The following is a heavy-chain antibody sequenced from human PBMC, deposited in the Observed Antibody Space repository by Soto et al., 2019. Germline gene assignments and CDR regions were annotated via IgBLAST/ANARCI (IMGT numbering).Heavy chain of an antibody. CDR1: GGSISSYY. V-gene: IGHV4-59*01. D-gene: IGHD2-2*01. CDR3: ARVHCSSTSCYLSRYYYMDV. J-gene: IGHJ6*03. CDR2: IYYSGST. Sequence: SETLSLTCTVSGGSISSYYWSWIRQPPGKGLEWIGYIYYSGSTNYNPSLKSRVTISVDTSKNQFSLKLSSVTAADTAVYYCARVHCSSTSCYLSRYYYMDVWGKETTVTVSS.